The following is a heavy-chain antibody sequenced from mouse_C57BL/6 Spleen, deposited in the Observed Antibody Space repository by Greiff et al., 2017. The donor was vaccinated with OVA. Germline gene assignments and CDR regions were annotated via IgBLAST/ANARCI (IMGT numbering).Heavy chain of an antibody. CDR1: GYTFTSYW. D-gene: IGHD1-1*01. CDR3: AIRGDFGITTVEVGYFDV. CDR2: IHPSDSDT. V-gene: IGHV1-74*01. Sequence: QVQLQQPGAELVKPGASVKVSCKASGYTFTSYWMHWVKQRPGQGLEWIGRIHPSDSDTNYNQKFKGKATLTVDKSSSTAYMQLSSLTSEDSAVEYCAIRGDFGITTVEVGYFDVWGTGTTVAVSS. J-gene: IGHJ1*03.